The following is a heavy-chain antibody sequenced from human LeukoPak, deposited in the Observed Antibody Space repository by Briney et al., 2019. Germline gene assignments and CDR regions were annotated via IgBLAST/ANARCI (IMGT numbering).Heavy chain of an antibody. D-gene: IGHD6-13*01. CDR3: ARAGNKGQQLLTY. CDR1: GGTFSSYA. V-gene: IGHV1-69*05. Sequence: ASVKVSCKASGGTFSSYAISWVRQAPGQGLEWMGGIIPIFGTASYAQKFQGRVTITTDESTSTAYMELSSLRSEDTAVYYWARAGNKGQQLLTYWGQGTLVTVSS. CDR2: IIPIFGTA. J-gene: IGHJ4*02.